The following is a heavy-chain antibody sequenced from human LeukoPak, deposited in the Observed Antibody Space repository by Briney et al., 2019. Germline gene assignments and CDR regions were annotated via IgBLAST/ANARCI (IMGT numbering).Heavy chain of an antibody. CDR1: GFTFSSYA. J-gene: IGHJ6*02. CDR2: IIGSGGST. Sequence: PWGSLRLSCAASGFTFSSYAISWVRQAPGQGLEWVSAIIGSGGSTYYADTVQGRFTISRDNSKNTLYLQMNSLRAEDTAVYYCAKDAHSSSWYGPEDYYYYYGMDVWGQGTTVTVSS. V-gene: IGHV3-23*01. D-gene: IGHD6-13*01. CDR3: AKDAHSSSWYGPEDYYYYYGMDV.